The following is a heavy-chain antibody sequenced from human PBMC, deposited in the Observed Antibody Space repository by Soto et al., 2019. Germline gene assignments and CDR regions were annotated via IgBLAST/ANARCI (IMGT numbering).Heavy chain of an antibody. CDR2: ISTTSTYI. D-gene: IGHD1-26*01. Sequence: GGSLQLSCAGSGFIFSGYSMNWVRQSPGKGLEWVSSISTTSTYIYYADSVKGRSTVSRDNAKNSLYLQMTGLRPEDTAMYYCARDGIVGTTDFFDYWGQGTLVTVSS. CDR1: GFIFSGYS. CDR3: ARDGIVGTTDFFDY. V-gene: IGHV3-21*01. J-gene: IGHJ4*02.